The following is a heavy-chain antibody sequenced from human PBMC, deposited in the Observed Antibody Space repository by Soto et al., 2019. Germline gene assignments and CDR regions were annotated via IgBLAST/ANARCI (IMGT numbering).Heavy chain of an antibody. V-gene: IGHV3-11*05. J-gene: IGHJ4*02. CDR3: ARGRGAAADYFDF. D-gene: IGHD6-13*01. Sequence: QVQLVESGGGLVKPGGSLRLSCAVSGFTFSDYYMTWIRQAPGKGLEWVSYISSSTSHTNYADSLKGRFTISRANAKNSLFLPMNRLRAEDTAVYYCARGRGAAADYFDFWGQGTLVTVSS. CDR2: ISSSTSHT. CDR1: GFTFSDYY.